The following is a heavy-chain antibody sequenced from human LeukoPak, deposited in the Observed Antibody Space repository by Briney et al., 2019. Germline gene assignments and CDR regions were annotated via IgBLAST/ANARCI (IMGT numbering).Heavy chain of an antibody. V-gene: IGHV1-2*02. CDR3: ARSDCYGSGSYLGSDP. CDR1: GYTFTGYY. Sequence: ASVKVSCKASGYTFTGYYMHWVRQAPGQGLEWMGWINPNSGGTNYAQKFQGRVTMTRDTSISAAYMELSRLRSDDTAVYYCARSDCYGSGSYLGSDPWGQGTLVTVSS. J-gene: IGHJ5*02. D-gene: IGHD3-10*01. CDR2: INPNSGGT.